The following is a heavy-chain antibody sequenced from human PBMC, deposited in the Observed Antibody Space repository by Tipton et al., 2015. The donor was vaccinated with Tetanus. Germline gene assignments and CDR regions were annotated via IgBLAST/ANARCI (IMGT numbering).Heavy chain of an antibody. Sequence: SLRLSCAASEFSFSSYWMHWVRQVPGRGLVWVSRINSDGSSTDYADSVKGRFTISRDNAKNSLFLQVNSLRAEDTAVYYCASSSRGYYDSSGYYGYFQHWGQGTLVTVSS. V-gene: IGHV3-74*01. J-gene: IGHJ1*01. CDR3: ASSSRGYYDSSGYYGYFQH. D-gene: IGHD3-22*01. CDR1: EFSFSSYW. CDR2: INSDGSST.